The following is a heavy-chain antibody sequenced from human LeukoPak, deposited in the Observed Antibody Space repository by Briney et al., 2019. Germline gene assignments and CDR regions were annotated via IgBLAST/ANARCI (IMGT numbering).Heavy chain of an antibody. CDR3: AKLRSGWVVAASDY. J-gene: IGHJ4*02. CDR1: GFTFSSCA. Sequence: AGGSLRLSCAASGFTFSSCAMNWVRQPPGKGLEWVSGISGSGATTYYADSVKGRFTISRDNSKNTLDLQLNSLRVEDTAVYYCAKLRSGWVVAASDYWGQGTLVSVSS. CDR2: ISGSGATT. D-gene: IGHD2-15*01. V-gene: IGHV3-23*01.